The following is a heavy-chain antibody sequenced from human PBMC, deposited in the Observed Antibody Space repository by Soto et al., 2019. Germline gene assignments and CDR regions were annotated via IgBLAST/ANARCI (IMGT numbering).Heavy chain of an antibody. Sequence: GGSLRLSCAASGFTFSRYAMSWVRQAPGKGLEWVSAVSGSGGSTYYADSVKGRFTISRDNSKNTLYLQMNSLRAEDTAVYYCAKDRFYCSGGSCYSLRYYYYMDVWGKGTTVTVSS. D-gene: IGHD2-15*01. CDR2: VSGSGGST. CDR3: AKDRFYCSGGSCYSLRYYYYMDV. CDR1: GFTFSRYA. J-gene: IGHJ6*03. V-gene: IGHV3-23*01.